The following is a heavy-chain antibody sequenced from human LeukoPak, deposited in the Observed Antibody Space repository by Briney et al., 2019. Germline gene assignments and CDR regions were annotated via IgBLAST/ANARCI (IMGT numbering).Heavy chain of an antibody. CDR2: ITSSSSYI. J-gene: IGHJ4*02. D-gene: IGHD6-13*01. Sequence: PGGSLRLSCAASGFIFSNYNMNWVRQAPGKGLEWVSSITSSSSYIYYADSVKGRFTISRDNAKNSLYLQMHSLRAEDTAVYYCARGSGTLRRGYSSSWYRPVSFDYWGQGTLVTVSS. CDR1: GFIFSNYN. V-gene: IGHV3-21*01. CDR3: ARGSGTLRRGYSSSWYRPVSFDY.